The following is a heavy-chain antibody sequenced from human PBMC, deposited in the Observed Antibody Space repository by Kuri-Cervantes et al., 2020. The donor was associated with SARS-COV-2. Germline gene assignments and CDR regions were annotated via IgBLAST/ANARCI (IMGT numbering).Heavy chain of an antibody. CDR1: GYTFTSYG. D-gene: IGHD2-15*01. J-gene: IGHJ4*02. V-gene: IGHV1-18*01. CDR2: ISAYNGNT. CDR3: ASDYCRGGSCRDSYY. Sequence: ASVKVSCKASGYTFTSYGISWVRQAPGQGLEWMGWISAYNGNTNYAQKLQGRVTMTTDTSTSTAYMELRSLRTDDTAVYYCASDYCRGGSCRDSYYWGQGTLVTVSS.